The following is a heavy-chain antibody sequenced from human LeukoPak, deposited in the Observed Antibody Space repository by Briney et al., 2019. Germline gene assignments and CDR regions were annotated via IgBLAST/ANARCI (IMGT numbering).Heavy chain of an antibody. Sequence: GGSLRLSCAASGFTFRSYGMHWVRQAPGKGLEWVAIVWYDGNNRYYADSVKGRFTVSRDNSKDTVSLQLNSLRAEDTAVYYCARGSGAAAGAFDHWGQGTLVTVPS. CDR3: ARGSGAAAGAFDH. V-gene: IGHV3-33*01. CDR2: VWYDGNNR. J-gene: IGHJ4*02. CDR1: GFTFRSYG. D-gene: IGHD6-13*01.